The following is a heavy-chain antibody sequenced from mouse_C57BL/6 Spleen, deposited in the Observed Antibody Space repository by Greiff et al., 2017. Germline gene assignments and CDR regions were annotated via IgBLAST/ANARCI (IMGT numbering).Heavy chain of an antibody. CDR1: GYTFTSYW. Sequence: QVQLQQPGAELVKPGASVKMSCKASGYTFTSYWIPWVKQRPGQGLEWIGDIYPGSGSTNYNAKFKSKATLTVATSSSTAYMQLSSLTSEDSAVYYWARSRDGDSSWCAYWGQGTLVTVSA. J-gene: IGHJ3*01. CDR2: IYPGSGST. CDR3: ARSRDGDSSWCAY. D-gene: IGHD2-13*01. V-gene: IGHV1-55*01.